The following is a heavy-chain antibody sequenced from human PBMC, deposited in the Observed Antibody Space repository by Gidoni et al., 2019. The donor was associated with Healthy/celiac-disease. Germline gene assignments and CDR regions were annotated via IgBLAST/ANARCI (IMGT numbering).Heavy chain of an antibody. CDR1: GYTFTSYG. CDR2: ISAYHCNT. D-gene: IGHD3-10*01. V-gene: IGHV1-18*01. J-gene: IGHJ6*03. Sequence: QVQLVQSGAKMNKPGSSVKVYCKATGYTFTSYGISWVRQAPGQGLEWMGWISAYHCNTNDAQKLQGRVTMTTDTSTSTAYMELRSLRSDDTAVYYCATSTLFLPSDYYGSGRIGGYYYYMDVWGKGTTVTVSS. CDR3: ATSTLFLPSDYYGSGRIGGYYYYMDV.